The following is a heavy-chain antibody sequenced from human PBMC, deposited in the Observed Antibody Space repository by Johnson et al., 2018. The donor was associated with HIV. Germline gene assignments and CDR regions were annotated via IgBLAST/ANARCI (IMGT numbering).Heavy chain of an antibody. J-gene: IGHJ3*02. CDR1: GFIFRNYG. V-gene: IGHV3-30*02. CDR3: AKDVLVQFVGGLEAFDI. Sequence: QVQLVESGGGVVQPGGSLRLSCAASGFIFRNYGMHWVRQAPGNGLEWVAFIRFDGSSKYYADSVKGRFTISRDNSKNTLYLQMNSLRAEDTAVYYCAKDVLVQFVGGLEAFDIWGQGTMVTVSS. CDR2: IRFDGSSK. D-gene: IGHD3-16*02.